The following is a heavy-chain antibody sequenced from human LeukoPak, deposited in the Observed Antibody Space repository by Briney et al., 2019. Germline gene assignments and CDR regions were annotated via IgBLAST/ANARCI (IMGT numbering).Heavy chain of an antibody. V-gene: IGHV4-4*09. CDR3: ARSRGSYFDS. CDR2: IYTSGST. Sequence: SETLSLTCTVSGGSISSYYWSWIRQPPGKGLEWIGYIYTSGSTNYNPSLKSRVTISVATSRNQSSLKLSSVTAADTAVYYCARSRGSYFDSWGQGTLVIVSS. J-gene: IGHJ4*02. D-gene: IGHD3-16*01. CDR1: GGSISSYY.